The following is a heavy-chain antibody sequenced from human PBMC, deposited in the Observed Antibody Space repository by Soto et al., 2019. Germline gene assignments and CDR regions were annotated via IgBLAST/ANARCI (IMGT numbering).Heavy chain of an antibody. CDR1: GFTFSSYG. J-gene: IGHJ4*02. CDR2: ISYDGSNK. Sequence: QVQLVESGGGVVQPGRSLRLSCAASGFTFSSYGMHWVRQAPGKGLEWVAVISYDGSNKYYADSVKGRFTISRDNSKNRLYLQMNSLSAEDTAVYYCAKDRALRHYYDSSGYYSLTNYFDYWGQGTLVTVSS. V-gene: IGHV3-30*18. D-gene: IGHD3-22*01. CDR3: AKDRALRHYYDSSGYYSLTNYFDY.